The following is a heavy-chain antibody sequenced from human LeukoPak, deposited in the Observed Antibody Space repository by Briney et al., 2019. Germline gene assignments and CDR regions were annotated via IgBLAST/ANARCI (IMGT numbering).Heavy chain of an antibody. CDR3: AGKSYGLGSYYNNWFDP. CDR2: ISNDGSNK. Sequence: PGGSLRLSCAASGFTSTTYGMHWVRQAPGKGLEWVAIISNDGSNKYDADSVKGRFTISRDNSKNTVYLQMDSLRADDTAVYYGAGKSYGLGSYYNNWFDPWGQGTLVTVSS. J-gene: IGHJ5*02. D-gene: IGHD3-10*01. CDR1: GFTSTTYG. V-gene: IGHV3-30*03.